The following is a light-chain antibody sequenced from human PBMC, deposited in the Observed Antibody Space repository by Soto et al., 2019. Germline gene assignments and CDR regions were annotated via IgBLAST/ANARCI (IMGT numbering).Light chain of an antibody. V-gene: IGLV1-44*01. CDR2: SND. Sequence: QSVLTQPPSASGTPGQRVSISCSGSRSNIGSNTVNWYQHLPGTAPRLLIYSNDQRPSGVPDRFSASKSGASASLAIIGLQSEDEADYYCAAWHDSLNGVLFGGGTKLTVL. CDR3: AAWHDSLNGVL. CDR1: RSNIGSNT. J-gene: IGLJ3*02.